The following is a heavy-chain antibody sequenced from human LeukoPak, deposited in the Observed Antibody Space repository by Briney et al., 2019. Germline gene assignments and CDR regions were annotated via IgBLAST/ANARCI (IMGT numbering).Heavy chain of an antibody. V-gene: IGHV3-9*01. CDR1: GFTFDDYA. CDR2: ISYNSDTI. D-gene: IGHD3-22*01. Sequence: GRSLRLSRAASGFTFDDYAMHWVRQAPGKGLEWVSGISYNSDTIAYADSVKGRFTISRDNAKNSLYLQMNSLRGEDTAVYFCAKRGVVIRVILVGFHKEAYYFDSWGQGALVTVSS. J-gene: IGHJ4*02. CDR3: AKRGVVIRVILVGFHKEAYYFDS.